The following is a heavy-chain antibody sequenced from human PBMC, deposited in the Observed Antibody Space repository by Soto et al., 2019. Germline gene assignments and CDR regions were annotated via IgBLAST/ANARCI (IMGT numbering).Heavy chain of an antibody. J-gene: IGHJ6*02. V-gene: IGHV5-51*01. Sequence: ESLKISCKGSGYSFTSYWIGWVRQMPGKGLEWMGIIYPGDSDTRYGPSFQGQVTISADKSISTAYLQWSSLKASDTAMYYCARPSFDFWSGYPSDYYYGMDVWGQGTTVTVSS. D-gene: IGHD3-3*01. CDR3: ARPSFDFWSGYPSDYYYGMDV. CDR1: GYSFTSYW. CDR2: IYPGDSDT.